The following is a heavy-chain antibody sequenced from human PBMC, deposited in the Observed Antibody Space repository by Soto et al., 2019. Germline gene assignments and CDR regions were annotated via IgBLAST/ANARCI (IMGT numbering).Heavy chain of an antibody. CDR2: IYYSGIT. V-gene: IGHV4-59*01. Sequence: PSETLSLTCTVSGGSISSYYWSWIRQPPGKGLEWIGYIYYSGITDYNPSLKSRVTISVDTSKSQFSLKLSSVTAADTAVYDCARGGGVYYFDYWGKGTLVTVAS. CDR1: GGSISSYY. CDR3: ARGGGVYYFDY. J-gene: IGHJ4*02. D-gene: IGHD6-6*01.